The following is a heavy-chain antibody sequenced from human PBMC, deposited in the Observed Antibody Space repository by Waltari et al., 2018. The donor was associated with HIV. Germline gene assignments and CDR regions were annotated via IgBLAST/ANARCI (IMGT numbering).Heavy chain of an antibody. J-gene: IGHJ6*02. V-gene: IGHV3-23*01. Sequence: EVQLLESGGGLVQPGGSLRLSCAASGFAFSRYGMTWVRQAPGSGLEWVSSINGSGGRTYYADSVKGRFSLSRDNSKNTLYREMKSLRAEDTAIYYCTKDPRDTDGMDVWGQGTAVTVSS. CDR3: TKDPRDTDGMDV. CDR2: INGSGGRT. CDR1: GFAFSRYG. D-gene: IGHD2-2*02.